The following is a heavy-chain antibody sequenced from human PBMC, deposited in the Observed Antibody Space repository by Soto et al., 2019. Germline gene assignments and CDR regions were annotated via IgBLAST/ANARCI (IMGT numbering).Heavy chain of an antibody. V-gene: IGHV3-30-3*01. J-gene: IGHJ4*02. CDR3: ARGEEEGADYFDY. Sequence: QVQLVESGGGVVQPGRSLRLSCAASGFTFSSYAMHWVRQAPGKGLEWVAIISYDGSNKYYADSVKDRFTISRDNSKNTLDLQMNSLRAEDTAVYYWARGEEEGADYFDYWGQGTLGTVSS. CDR2: ISYDGSNK. CDR1: GFTFSSYA.